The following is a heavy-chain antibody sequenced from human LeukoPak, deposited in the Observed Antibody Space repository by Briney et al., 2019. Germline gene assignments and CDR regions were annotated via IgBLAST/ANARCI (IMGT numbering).Heavy chain of an antibody. CDR3: ANVAALSN. D-gene: IGHD5/OR15-5a*01. V-gene: IGHV3-23*01. CDR1: GFTFYSSA. Sequence: GGSLRLSCAASGFTFYSSAMNWVRQAPGKGLEWVAGISGSGGTTYYPDSVKGRFTISRDNSKNTLYLQMNSLRAEDTAVYYCANVAALSNWGQGTLATVSS. J-gene: IGHJ4*02. CDR2: ISGSGGTT.